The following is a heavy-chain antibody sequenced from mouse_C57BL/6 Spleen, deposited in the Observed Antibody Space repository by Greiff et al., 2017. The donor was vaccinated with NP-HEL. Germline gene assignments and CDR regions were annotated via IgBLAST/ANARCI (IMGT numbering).Heavy chain of an antibody. J-gene: IGHJ4*01. CDR3: ARDYYGSSPYYAMDY. D-gene: IGHD1-1*01. V-gene: IGHV1-19*01. Sequence: VQLQQSGPVLVKPGASVKMSCKASGYTFTDYYMNWVKQSHGKSLEWIGVINPYNGGTSYNQKFKGKATLTVDKSSSTAYMELNSLTSEDSAVYYCARDYYGSSPYYAMDYWGQGTSVTVSS. CDR2: INPYNGGT. CDR1: GYTFTDYY.